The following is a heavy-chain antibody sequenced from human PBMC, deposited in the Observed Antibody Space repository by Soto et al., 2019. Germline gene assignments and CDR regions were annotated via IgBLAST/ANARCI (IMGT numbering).Heavy chain of an antibody. CDR1: GFTFSSYA. CDR3: ARTANYGDYYYYGMDV. J-gene: IGHJ6*02. CDR2: ISGSGGST. Sequence: GGSLRLSCATSGFTFSSYAMSWVRQAPGKGLEWVSAISGSGGSTYYADSVKGRFTISRDNSKNTLYLQMNSLRAEDTAVYYCARTANYGDYYYYGMDVWGQGTTVTV. V-gene: IGHV3-23*01. D-gene: IGHD4-17*01.